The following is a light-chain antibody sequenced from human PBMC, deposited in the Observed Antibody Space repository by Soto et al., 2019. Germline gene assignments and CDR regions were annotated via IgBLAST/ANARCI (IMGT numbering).Light chain of an antibody. CDR2: HAS. V-gene: IGKV3D-15*01. J-gene: IGKJ4*01. CDR1: QSVMGSY. CDR3: QRYNNWPLT. Sequence: EIVLTQSPGTLSLSPGERATLSCRASQSVMGSYLAWYQQKPGQAPRLLIFHASTRATGIPDRFSGSGSGTDFTLTINSLQSEDFAVYYCQRYNNWPLTFGGGTKVDIK.